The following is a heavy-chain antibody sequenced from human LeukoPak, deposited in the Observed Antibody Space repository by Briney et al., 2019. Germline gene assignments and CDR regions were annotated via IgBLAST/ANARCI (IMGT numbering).Heavy chain of an antibody. J-gene: IGHJ3*02. Sequence: GGSLRLSCAASGFTFSSYWMHWVRQDPGKGLVWVSRINSDGSSTSYADSVKGRFTISRDNAKNTLYLQMNSLRAEDTAVYYCARVEMATIRNAFDIWGQGTMVTVSS. CDR3: ARVEMATIRNAFDI. CDR2: INSDGSST. CDR1: GFTFSSYW. V-gene: IGHV3-74*01. D-gene: IGHD5-24*01.